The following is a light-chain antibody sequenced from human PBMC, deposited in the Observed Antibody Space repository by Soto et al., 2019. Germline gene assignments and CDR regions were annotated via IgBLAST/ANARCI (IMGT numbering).Light chain of an antibody. V-gene: IGLV1-40*01. CDR2: GNS. Sequence: GVPGQRVTISCTGSSSNIGAGYDVHWYQQLPGTAPKLLIYGNSNRPSGVPNRFSGSKSGTSASLAITGLQAEDEADYYCQSYDSSLSGYVFGTGTKVTV. J-gene: IGLJ1*01. CDR3: QSYDSSLSGYV. CDR1: SSNIGAGYD.